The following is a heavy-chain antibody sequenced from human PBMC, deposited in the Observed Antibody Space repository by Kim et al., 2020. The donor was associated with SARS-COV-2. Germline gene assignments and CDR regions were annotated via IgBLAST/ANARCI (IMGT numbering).Heavy chain of an antibody. CDR3: TRTRYSSGWLPGY. Sequence: GGSLRLSCTASGFTFGDYAMSWFRQAPGKGLEWVGFIRSEGYGGTTEYAASVKGRFTISRDDSKSIAYLQMNSLKTEDTAVYYCTRTRYSSGWLPGYWGQGTLVTVSS. CDR1: GFTFGDYA. J-gene: IGHJ4*02. D-gene: IGHD6-19*01. CDR2: IRSEGYGGTT. V-gene: IGHV3-49*03.